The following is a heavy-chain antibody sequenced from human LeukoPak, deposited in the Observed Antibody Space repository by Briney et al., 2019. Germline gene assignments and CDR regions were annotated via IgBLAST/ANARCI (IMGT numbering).Heavy chain of an antibody. CDR3: ARDRSGIQHAIDY. CDR2: ISSSSTI. D-gene: IGHD1-26*01. Sequence: GGSLRLSCAASGFTFSSYSMNWVRQAPRKGLEWVSYISSSSTIYYADSVKGRFTISRDNAKNSLYLQMNSLRDEDTAVYYCARDRSGIQHAIDYWGQGTLVTVST. V-gene: IGHV3-48*02. CDR1: GFTFSSYS. J-gene: IGHJ4*02.